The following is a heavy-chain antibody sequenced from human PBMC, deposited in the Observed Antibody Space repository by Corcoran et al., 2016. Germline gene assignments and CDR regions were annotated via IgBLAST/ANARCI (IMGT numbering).Heavy chain of an antibody. CDR2: IYYSGST. CDR1: GGSIRSYY. V-gene: IGHV4-59*01. Sequence: QVQLQESGPGLVKPSETLSLTCTVSGGSIRSYYWSWIRQPPGKGLEWIGYIYYSGSTNYNPSLKSRVTISVDTSKNQFSLKLSSVTAADTAVYYCARDASGGYGMDVWGQGTTVTVSS. J-gene: IGHJ6*02. CDR3: ARDASGGYGMDV. D-gene: IGHD2-15*01.